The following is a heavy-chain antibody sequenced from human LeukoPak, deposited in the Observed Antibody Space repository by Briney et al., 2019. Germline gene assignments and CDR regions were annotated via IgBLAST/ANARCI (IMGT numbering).Heavy chain of an antibody. CDR3: AREGVFSSGSFLFDY. CDR1: GYTFTSYG. J-gene: IGHJ4*02. CDR2: ISAYNGNT. Sequence: ASVKVSCKASGYTFTSYGISWVRQAPGQGLEWMGWISAYNGNTNYAQKLQGRVTMTTDTSTSTAYMELRSLRYEDTAVYYCAREGVFSSGSFLFDYWGQGALVAVSS. D-gene: IGHD1-26*01. V-gene: IGHV1-18*01.